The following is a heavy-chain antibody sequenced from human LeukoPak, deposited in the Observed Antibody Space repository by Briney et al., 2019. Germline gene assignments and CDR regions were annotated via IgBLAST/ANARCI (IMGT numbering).Heavy chain of an antibody. Sequence: GGSLRLSCAASGFTFSSYEMNWVRQAPGKGLEWVSYISSSGRTIYYADSVKGRFTISRDNAKNTLYLQMNNLRAEDTAIYYCATDSYVSGSYYRLFYWGQGTLVTVSS. D-gene: IGHD3-10*01. CDR1: GFTFSSYE. V-gene: IGHV3-48*03. CDR3: ATDSYVSGSYYRLFY. CDR2: ISSSGRTI. J-gene: IGHJ4*02.